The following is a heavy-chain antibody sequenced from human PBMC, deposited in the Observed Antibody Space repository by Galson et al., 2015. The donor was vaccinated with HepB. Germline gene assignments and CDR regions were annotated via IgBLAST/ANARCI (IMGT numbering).Heavy chain of an antibody. CDR2: IKQDGSEK. V-gene: IGHV3-7*03. CDR3: ARGIWFGEFPFDY. J-gene: IGHJ4*02. D-gene: IGHD3-10*01. Sequence: SLRLSCAASGFTFSSYWMSWVRQAPGKGLEWVADIKQDGSEKYYVDSVKGRFTISRDNAKNSLYLQMNSLRAEDTAVYYCARGIWFGEFPFDYWGQGTLVTVSS. CDR1: GFTFSSYW.